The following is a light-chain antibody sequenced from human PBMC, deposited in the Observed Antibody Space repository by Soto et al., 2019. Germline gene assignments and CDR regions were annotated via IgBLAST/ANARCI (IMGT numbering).Light chain of an antibody. CDR1: QDISVY. V-gene: IGKV1-27*01. CDR3: QKFNTSPLT. J-gene: IGKJ5*01. Sequence: DIQMTQSPSSLSASLGDRVTITCRASQDISVYLAWYQQKPGKGPKLLIYSASTLQSGVPSRFSGSGSGTDFTLTISSLQPEDVATYFCQKFNTSPLTFGQGTRLEIK. CDR2: SAS.